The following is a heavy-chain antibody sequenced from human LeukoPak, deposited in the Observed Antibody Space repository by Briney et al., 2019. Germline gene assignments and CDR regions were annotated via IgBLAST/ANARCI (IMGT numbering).Heavy chain of an antibody. D-gene: IGHD3-10*01. V-gene: IGHV4-61*02. CDR1: GVSISSGSYY. Sequence: SETLSLTCTVSGVSISSGSYYWSWIRQPAGKGLEWIGRIYTSGSTNYNPSLKSRVTISVDTSKNQFSLKLSSVTAADTAVHYCAREGWGITMVRGVITDGFDPWGQGTLVTVSS. CDR2: IYTSGST. J-gene: IGHJ5*02. CDR3: AREGWGITMVRGVITDGFDP.